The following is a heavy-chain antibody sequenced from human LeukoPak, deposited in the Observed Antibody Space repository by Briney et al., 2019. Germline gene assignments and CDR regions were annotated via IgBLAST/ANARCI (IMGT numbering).Heavy chain of an antibody. D-gene: IGHD4-17*01. CDR3: STEPRSLLY. Sequence: GGSLRLSCAASGFTFSGSAMHWVRQASGKGLEWVGRIRSKANSYATAYAASVKGRFTISRDNSKNMVYLEMNSLRPEDTALYYCSTEPRSLLYWGHGTLVTVSS. CDR2: IRSKANSYAT. J-gene: IGHJ4*01. V-gene: IGHV3-73*01. CDR1: GFTFSGSA.